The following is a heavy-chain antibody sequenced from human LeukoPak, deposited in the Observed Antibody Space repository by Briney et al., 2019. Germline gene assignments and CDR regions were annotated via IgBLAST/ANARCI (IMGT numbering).Heavy chain of an antibody. Sequence: GESLKISCKGSGYSFTSYWIGWVRQMPGKGPEWMGIIYPGDSDTRYRPSFQGQVTISVDKSISTAYLQWSSLKASDTAMYYCARQDGNSKYYFDYWGQGTLVTVSS. CDR1: GYSFTSYW. V-gene: IGHV5-51*01. J-gene: IGHJ4*02. CDR2: IYPGDSDT. D-gene: IGHD1-1*01. CDR3: ARQDGNSKYYFDY.